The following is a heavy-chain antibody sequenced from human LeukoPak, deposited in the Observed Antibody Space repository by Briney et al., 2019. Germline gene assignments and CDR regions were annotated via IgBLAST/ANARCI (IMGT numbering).Heavy chain of an antibody. CDR2: INYSGSF. V-gene: IGHV4-59*08. CDR3: ASSEGNTAMAR. CDR1: GGSISSYY. Sequence: PSETLSLTCTVSGGSISSYYWSWIRRPPGKGREWIGYINYSGSFDYNPSLKSRVTISVDTSKNQFSLKLSSVTAADTAVYYCASSEGNTAMARWGQGTLVTVSS. J-gene: IGHJ4*02. D-gene: IGHD5-18*01.